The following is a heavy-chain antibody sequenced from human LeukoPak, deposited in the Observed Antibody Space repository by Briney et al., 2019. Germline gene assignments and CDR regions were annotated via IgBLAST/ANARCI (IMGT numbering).Heavy chain of an antibody. D-gene: IGHD5-18*01. V-gene: IGHV1-69*01. CDR2: IIPIFGTA. J-gene: IGHJ4*02. Sequence: GSSVKVSCKASGGTFRSYDISWVRQAPGQGLEWMGGIIPIFGTANYAQKFQGRVTITADESTSTAYMELSSLRSEDTAVYYCARDQGYRYGYGDFDYWGQGTLVTVSS. CDR1: GGTFRSYD. CDR3: ARDQGYRYGYGDFDY.